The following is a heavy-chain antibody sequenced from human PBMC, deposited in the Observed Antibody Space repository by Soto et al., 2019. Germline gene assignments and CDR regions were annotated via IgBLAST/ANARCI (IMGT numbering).Heavy chain of an antibody. Sequence: PGESLKISCKGSGYSFTSYWIGWVRQMPGKGLEWMGIIYPGDSDTRYSPSFQGQVTISADKSISTAYLQWSSLKASDTAMYYCASTTRIYSSSWREPLMWFDPWGQGTLVTVSS. V-gene: IGHV5-51*01. CDR2: IYPGDSDT. CDR1: GYSFTSYW. J-gene: IGHJ5*02. D-gene: IGHD6-13*01. CDR3: ASTTRIYSSSWREPLMWFDP.